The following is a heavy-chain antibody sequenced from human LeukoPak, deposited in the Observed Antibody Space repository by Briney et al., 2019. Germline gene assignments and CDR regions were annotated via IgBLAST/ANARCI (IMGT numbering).Heavy chain of an antibody. V-gene: IGHV3-48*01. Sequence: PGGSLRLSCAASGFTFSSYSMNWVRQAPGKGLEWVSYISSSSSTIYYADSVKGRFAISRDNSKHTVYLQMDSLRAEDTAVYYCAKSHVSTATGTGRYFDYWGQGTLVTVSS. CDR3: AKSHVSTATGTGRYFDY. D-gene: IGHD3-9*01. CDR1: GFTFSSYS. J-gene: IGHJ4*02. CDR2: ISSSSSTI.